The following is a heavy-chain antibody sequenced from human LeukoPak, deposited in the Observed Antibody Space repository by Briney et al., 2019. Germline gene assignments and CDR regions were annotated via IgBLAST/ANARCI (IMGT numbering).Heavy chain of an antibody. CDR2: TSYSGST. D-gene: IGHD5-24*01. CDR1: GGSISAYY. Sequence: PSETLSLTCTVSGGSISAYYWSWIRQPPGKGLEWIGYTSYSGSTKYNPSLKSRVTISVDTSKNQFSLKLSSVTAADTAVYYCARYGMATIQFFDYWGQGTLFTVSS. J-gene: IGHJ4*02. CDR3: ARYGMATIQFFDY. V-gene: IGHV4-59*01.